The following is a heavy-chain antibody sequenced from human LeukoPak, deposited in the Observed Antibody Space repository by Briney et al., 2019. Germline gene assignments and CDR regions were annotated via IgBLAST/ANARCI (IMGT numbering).Heavy chain of an antibody. CDR1: GYTFTSYD. J-gene: IGHJ6*02. CDR2: MKPNSGNT. CDR3: ARGFMVVPAAMVAGGPYYYYGMDV. V-gene: IGHV1-8*01. D-gene: IGHD2-2*01. Sequence: ASVKVSCKASGYTFTSYDINWVRQATGQGLEWMGWMKPNSGNTGYAQKFQGRVTMTRNTSISTAYMELSSLRSEDTAVYYCARGFMVVPAAMVAGGPYYYYGMDVWGQGTTVTVSS.